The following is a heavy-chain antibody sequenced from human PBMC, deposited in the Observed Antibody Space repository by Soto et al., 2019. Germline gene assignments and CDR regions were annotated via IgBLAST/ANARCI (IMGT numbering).Heavy chain of an antibody. CDR2: VIPIFGTA. CDR3: AVGSYNWNYVGYYYYGMDV. J-gene: IGHJ6*02. CDR1: GGTFSSYA. V-gene: IGHV1-69*01. Sequence: QVQLVQSGAEVKKPGSSVKVSCKASGGTFSSYAISLVRQAPGQGLEWIGGVIPIFGTANYAQKLQGRVTITADESPSTAYMELSSLRAEDTAVYYCAVGSYNWNYVGYYYYGMDVWGQGTTVTVSS. D-gene: IGHD1-7*01.